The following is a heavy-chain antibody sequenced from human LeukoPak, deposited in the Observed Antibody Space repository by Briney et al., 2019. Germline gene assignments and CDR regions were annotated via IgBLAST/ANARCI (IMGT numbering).Heavy chain of an antibody. J-gene: IGHJ4*02. Sequence: SQTLSLTCAISGDSVSSNSAAWNWIRQSPSRGLEWLGRTYYRSKWYNDYAVSVKSRITINPDTSKNQFSLQLNSVTPEDTAVYYCARAVTGTTWEEYYFDYWGQGTLVTVSS. CDR1: GDSVSSNSAA. CDR3: ARAVTGTTWEEYYFDY. D-gene: IGHD1-7*01. CDR2: TYYRSKWYN. V-gene: IGHV6-1*01.